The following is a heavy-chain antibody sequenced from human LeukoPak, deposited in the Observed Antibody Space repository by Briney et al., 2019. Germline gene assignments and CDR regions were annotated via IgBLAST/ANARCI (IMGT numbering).Heavy chain of an antibody. CDR3: AGALAYYDILTGYYSGNWFDP. CDR1: GFTFSDYY. Sequence: KTGGSLRLSCAASGFTFSDYYMSWIRQAPGKGLEWVSYISSSGSTIYYADSVKGRFTISRDNAKNSLYLQMNSPRAEDTAVYYCAGALAYYDILTGYYSGNWFDPWGQGTLVTVSS. D-gene: IGHD3-9*01. V-gene: IGHV3-11*01. CDR2: ISSSGSTI. J-gene: IGHJ5*02.